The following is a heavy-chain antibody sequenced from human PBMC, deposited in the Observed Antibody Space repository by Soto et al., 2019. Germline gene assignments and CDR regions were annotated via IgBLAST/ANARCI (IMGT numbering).Heavy chain of an antibody. D-gene: IGHD3-22*01. V-gene: IGHV1-18*01. CDR2: ISAYNGNT. Sequence: ASVKVSCKAAGYTFSSYGISWVRQAPVQGLEWMGWISAYNGNTNYAQKVQGRVTMTTDTSTRTAYMELRSLRSDDTAVYYCARDRPDYSSGLDYWGQGTLVTVSS. CDR3: ARDRPDYSSGLDY. J-gene: IGHJ4*02. CDR1: GYTFSSYG.